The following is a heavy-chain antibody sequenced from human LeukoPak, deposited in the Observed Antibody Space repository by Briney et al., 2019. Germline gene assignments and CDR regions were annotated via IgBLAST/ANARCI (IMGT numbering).Heavy chain of an antibody. CDR1: GFTFRSYS. CDR2: ISSSDTYI. J-gene: IGHJ4*02. CDR3: ARVSGTTGSRSDFDY. V-gene: IGHV3-21*01. Sequence: GGSLRLSCAASGFTFRSYSMNWVRQAPGKGLEWVSSISSSDTYIYYADSVKGRFTISRDSAKNSLYLQMNSLRAEDTAVYYCARVSGTTGSRSDFDYWGQGTLVTVSS. D-gene: IGHD1-1*01.